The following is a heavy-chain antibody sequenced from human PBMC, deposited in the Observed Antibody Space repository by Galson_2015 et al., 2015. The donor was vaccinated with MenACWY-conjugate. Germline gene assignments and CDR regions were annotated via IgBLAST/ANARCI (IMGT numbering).Heavy chain of an antibody. CDR2: VIPMLGIA. V-gene: IGHV1-69*04. Sequence: SVKVSCKASGGTFSNYGFSWVRQAPGQGLEWMGRVIPMLGIANYAQKFNGRVTIIADKSTSTAYIELNSLRSEDTAVYYCARDMDNSSHLDYEYYGLDVWGQGTTVTVSS. J-gene: IGHJ6*02. CDR1: GGTFSNYG. CDR3: ARDMDNSSHLDYEYYGLDV. D-gene: IGHD6-6*01.